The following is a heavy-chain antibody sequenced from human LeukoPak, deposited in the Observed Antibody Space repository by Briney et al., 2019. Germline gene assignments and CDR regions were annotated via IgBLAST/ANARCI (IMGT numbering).Heavy chain of an antibody. CDR1: GFTFSDYY. V-gene: IGHV3-11*01. D-gene: IGHD6-19*01. Sequence: GGSLRLSCAASGFTFSDYYMSWIRQAPGKGLEWVSYIFSSDSTIYYADSLKGRFTISRDNAQNTVYLQMSSLRAENTAVYYCARQWSYSSGWTLGHWGQGTLVTVSS. J-gene: IGHJ4*02. CDR3: ARQWSYSSGWTLGH. CDR2: IFSSDSTI.